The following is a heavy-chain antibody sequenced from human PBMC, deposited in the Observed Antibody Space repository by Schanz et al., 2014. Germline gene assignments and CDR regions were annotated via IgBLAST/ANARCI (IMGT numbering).Heavy chain of an antibody. D-gene: IGHD4-17*01. V-gene: IGHV3-33*05. CDR1: GFTFSNFG. CDR3: AREVYGGYGDIFDI. Sequence: QVQLVESGGGVVQPGGSLRLSCAASGFTFSNFGIHWVRQAPGKGLEWVAIISLDGSNQYYADSVKGRFTISRDNAKNSLYLQMSSLRDEDTAVYYCAREVYGGYGDIFDIWGQGTMVTVSS. CDR2: ISLDGSNQ. J-gene: IGHJ3*02.